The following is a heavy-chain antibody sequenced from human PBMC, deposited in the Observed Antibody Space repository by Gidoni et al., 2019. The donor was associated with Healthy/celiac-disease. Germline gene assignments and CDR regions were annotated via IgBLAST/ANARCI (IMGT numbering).Heavy chain of an antibody. V-gene: IGHV3-49*03. CDR3: TRVAVTGTLNDAFDI. CDR1: GFTFGDYA. J-gene: IGHJ3*02. CDR2: IRSKAYGGAT. Sequence: EVQLVESGGGLVQPGRSLRLSCTASGFTFGDYAMSWFRQAPGKGLEWVGFIRSKAYGGATEYAASVKGRFTISRDDSKSIAYLQMNSLKTEDTAVYYCTRVAVTGTLNDAFDIWGQGTMVTVSS. D-gene: IGHD6-19*01.